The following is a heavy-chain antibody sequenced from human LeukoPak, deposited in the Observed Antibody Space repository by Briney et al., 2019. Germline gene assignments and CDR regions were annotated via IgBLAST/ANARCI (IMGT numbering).Heavy chain of an antibody. D-gene: IGHD2-2*01. J-gene: IGHJ4*02. CDR2: IYYSGST. CDR1: GDSISSYY. CDR3: RECQLLLWLVLSDYNYYAWDY. V-gene: IGHV4-59*01. Sequence: SETLSLTCTVSGDSISSYYWSWIRQPPGKGLEWIGYIYYSGSTNYNASLKSRVTISVDTSKNHFSLKPNSVTAADTAVYSSRECQLLLWLVLSDYNYYAWDYWGRGTLVTVSS.